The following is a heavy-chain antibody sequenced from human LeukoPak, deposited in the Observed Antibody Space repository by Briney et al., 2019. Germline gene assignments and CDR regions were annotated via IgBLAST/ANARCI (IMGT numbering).Heavy chain of an antibody. Sequence: PGGSLRLSCAASGFAFSSYEMSWVRQAPGKGLEWVGRIKSKTDGGTTDYAAPVKGRFTISRDDSKNTLYLQMNSLKTEDTAVYFCTTFVYYYDSSGYPTYYWGQGTLVTVSS. CDR2: IKSKTDGGTT. CDR3: TTFVYYYDSSGYPTYY. V-gene: IGHV3-15*01. J-gene: IGHJ4*02. D-gene: IGHD3-22*01. CDR1: GFAFSSYE.